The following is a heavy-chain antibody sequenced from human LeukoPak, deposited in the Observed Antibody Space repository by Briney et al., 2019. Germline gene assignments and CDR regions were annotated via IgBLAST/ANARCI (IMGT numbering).Heavy chain of an antibody. Sequence: PGGSLRLSCAASGFSFSSYDMNWVRRAPGKGLEWVSYISSSASTIYYADSVKGRFAISRDSAKNSLYLQMNSLRAEDTAVYYCAGGVPTTLWGQGTLVTVSS. J-gene: IGHJ4*02. V-gene: IGHV3-48*03. D-gene: IGHD1-26*01. CDR3: AGGVPTTL. CDR2: ISSSASTI. CDR1: GFSFSSYD.